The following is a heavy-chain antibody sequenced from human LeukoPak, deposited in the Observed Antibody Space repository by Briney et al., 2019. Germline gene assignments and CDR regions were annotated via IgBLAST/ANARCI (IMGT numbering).Heavy chain of an antibody. Sequence: EASVKVSCKASGYTFTGYYMHWVRQAPGQGLEWMGWINPNSGGTNYAQKFQGRVTMTRDTSISTAYMELSRLRSDDTAVYYCARFGSSWYTVFDYWGQGTLVTVSS. V-gene: IGHV1-2*02. CDR3: ARFGSSWYTVFDY. J-gene: IGHJ4*02. CDR1: GYTFTGYY. CDR2: INPNSGGT. D-gene: IGHD6-13*01.